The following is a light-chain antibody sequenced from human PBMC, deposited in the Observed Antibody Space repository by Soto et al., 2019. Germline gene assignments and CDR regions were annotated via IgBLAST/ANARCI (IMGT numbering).Light chain of an antibody. CDR3: QSYDSRLSGYV. V-gene: IGLV1-40*01. CDR2: GNS. Sequence: QSVLTQPPSVSGAPGQRVTISCTGSSSNIGAGYDVHWYQQLPGTAPKLLIYGNSNRPSGVPDRFSGSKSGTSASLAITGLQAEDEADYYCQSYDSRLSGYVFGTGTKVTGL. CDR1: SSNIGAGYD. J-gene: IGLJ1*01.